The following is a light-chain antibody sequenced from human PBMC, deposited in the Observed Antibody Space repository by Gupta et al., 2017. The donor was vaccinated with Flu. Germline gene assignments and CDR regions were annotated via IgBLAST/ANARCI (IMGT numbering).Light chain of an antibody. J-gene: IGLJ3*02. V-gene: IGLV2-8*01. CDR3: ASYAGNSNFWV. CDR1: SSDIGGYNY. Sequence: VTISCTGTSSDIGGYNYVSWYQHHPDKVPRLMIYEVTKRPSGVSGRFSGSKSGSTATLTVSEVQTEDEADYFCASYAGNSNFWVFGGGTKLTVL. CDR2: EVT.